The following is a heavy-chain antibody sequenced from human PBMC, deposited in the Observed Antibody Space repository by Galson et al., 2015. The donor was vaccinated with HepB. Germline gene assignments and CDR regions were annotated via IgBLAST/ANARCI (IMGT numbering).Heavy chain of an antibody. CDR2: ITSNGGRT. Sequence: SLRLSCAAPGFTFSRYAMTWARQAPGKGLEWISSITSNGGRTFYTNSVKGRFTISRDNSRNTVVLQLSSLRPEDTAVYYCAKDGIMVSNNPYQLHFWGQGTLVSVSS. J-gene: IGHJ4*02. CDR3: AKDGIMVSNNPYQLHF. D-gene: IGHD2-8*01. CDR1: GFTFSRYA. V-gene: IGHV3-23*01.